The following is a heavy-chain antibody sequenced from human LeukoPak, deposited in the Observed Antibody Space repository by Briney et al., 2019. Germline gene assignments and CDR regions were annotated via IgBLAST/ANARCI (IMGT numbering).Heavy chain of an antibody. CDR3: ARVSVCSSTSCYSVFDY. V-gene: IGHV3-74*01. CDR1: GFTFRNYY. D-gene: IGHD2-2*01. J-gene: IGHJ4*02. CDR2: MSSDGSST. Sequence: PGGSLRLYCAASGFTFRNYYMHWVRQAPGKGLVWVSRMSSDGSSTNYADSVKGRFTISRDNAKNTLHLQMNRLRDEDTAVYYCARVSVCSSTSCYSVFDYLGQGTLVTVSS.